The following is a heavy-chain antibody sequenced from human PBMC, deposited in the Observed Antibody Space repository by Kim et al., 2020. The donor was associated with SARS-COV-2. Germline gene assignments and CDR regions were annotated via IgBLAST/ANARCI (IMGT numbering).Heavy chain of an antibody. D-gene: IGHD3-22*01. V-gene: IGHV1-18*01. J-gene: IGHJ5*02. CDR1: GYTFTSYD. CDR3: ARIPPGVVVITHWFDP. Sequence: ASVKVSCKASGYTFTSYDISWVRQAPGQGLEWMGWINTYNGNTTYAQKLQGRVTMTTDTSTSTAYMELRNLRSDDTAVYYCARIPPGVVVITHWFDPWGQ. CDR2: INTYNGNT.